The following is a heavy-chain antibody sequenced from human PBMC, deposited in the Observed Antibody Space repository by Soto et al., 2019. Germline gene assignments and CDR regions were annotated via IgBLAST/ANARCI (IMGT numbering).Heavy chain of an antibody. V-gene: IGHV5-10-1*01. Sequence: VESLKISCNGSGYSFTSYYISWVRQMPGKGLEWMGRIDPSDSYTNYNPSFQGHVTISVDKSISTAYLQWSSLKASDTAMYYCARHGYHDSSAYSWTWGQGTPVTVSS. J-gene: IGHJ5*02. D-gene: IGHD3-22*01. CDR2: IDPSDSYT. CDR3: ARHGYHDSSAYSWT. CDR1: GYSFTSYY.